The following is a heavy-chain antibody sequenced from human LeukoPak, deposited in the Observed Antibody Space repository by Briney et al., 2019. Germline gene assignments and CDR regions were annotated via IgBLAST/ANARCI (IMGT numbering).Heavy chain of an antibody. V-gene: IGHV4-39*01. CDR3: ARPGAYSSGWFFDY. J-gene: IGHJ4*02. Sequence: SETLSLTCTVSGGRSISSSSYYWGWIRQPPEKGLEWIGSVYYSGSTYYNPSLKSRVTISVDTSKNQFSLKLSSVTAADTAVYYCARPGAYSSGWFFDYWGQGTLVTVSS. CDR2: VYYSGST. D-gene: IGHD6-19*01. CDR1: GGRSISSSSYY.